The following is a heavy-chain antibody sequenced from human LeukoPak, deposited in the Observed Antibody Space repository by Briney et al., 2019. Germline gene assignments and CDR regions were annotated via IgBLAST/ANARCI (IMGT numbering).Heavy chain of an antibody. Sequence: ASVKVSCKASGYTFTSYAMNWVRQAPGQGLEWMGWINTNTGNPTYAQGFTGRFVFSLDTSVSTAYLQISSLKAEDTAVYYCAKGPQPITVTTKADAFDIWGQGTMVTVSS. CDR3: AKGPQPITVTTKADAFDI. D-gene: IGHD4-17*01. CDR1: GYTFTSYA. V-gene: IGHV7-4-1*02. J-gene: IGHJ3*02. CDR2: INTNTGNP.